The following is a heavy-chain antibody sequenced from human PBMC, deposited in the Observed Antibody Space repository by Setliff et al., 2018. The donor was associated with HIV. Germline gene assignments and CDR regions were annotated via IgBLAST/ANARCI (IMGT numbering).Heavy chain of an antibody. CDR1: GFTFSNFW. V-gene: IGHV3-7*03. Sequence: HPGGSLRLSCAASGFTFSNFWMDWVRQAPGKGLEWVATIKKDGSEIYYVDSVKGRFTISRDNARTSLYLEMSSLRVEDTAVYYCVRDLPPDYWGQGTLVTVSS. J-gene: IGHJ4*02. CDR3: VRDLPPDY. CDR2: IKKDGSEI.